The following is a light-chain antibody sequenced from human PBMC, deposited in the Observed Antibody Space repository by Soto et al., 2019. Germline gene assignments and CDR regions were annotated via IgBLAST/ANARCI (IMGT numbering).Light chain of an antibody. Sequence: DIQVTQYPSSLSASVGDRVAITFRASHSNSSYLNWYQQKPGKAPKLLIYAASSLQSVVPSRFSGSVSGTDVTLTNSSLHHDDFETYYCQQTYSTLTVGQGTRLEIK. CDR2: AAS. CDR3: QQTYSTLT. CDR1: HSNSSY. J-gene: IGKJ5*01. V-gene: IGKV1-39*01.